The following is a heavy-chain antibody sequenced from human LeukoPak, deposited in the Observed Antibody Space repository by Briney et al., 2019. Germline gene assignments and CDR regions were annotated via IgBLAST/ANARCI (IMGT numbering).Heavy chain of an antibody. CDR1: GGSISSSSYY. Sequence: SETLSLTCTVSGGSISSSSYYWGWIRHPPGKGLGWMGSIYYSGSTYYNPSLKRRVTISVDTSKNQFSLKLSSVTAADTAVYYCARQWDTVMAQPYYFDYWGRGTLVTVSS. CDR3: ARQWDTVMAQPYYFDY. V-gene: IGHV4-39*01. CDR2: IYYSGST. D-gene: IGHD5-18*01. J-gene: IGHJ4*02.